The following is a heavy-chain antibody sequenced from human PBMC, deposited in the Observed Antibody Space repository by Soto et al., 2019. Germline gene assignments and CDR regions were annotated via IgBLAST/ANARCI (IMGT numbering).Heavy chain of an antibody. CDR3: ARGSINVGAQVNDC. J-gene: IGHJ4*02. V-gene: IGHV4-59*01. CDR2: VSNTGGT. Sequence: SETLSLTCTVSGDSISSYYWSWFRQPPGKGLPWIGYVSNTGGTNYNPSLWSRVNISLDTSKNQFSLRLSSVTAGDTAVYFCARGSINVGAQVNDCWGQGTLVTVS. CDR1: GDSISSYY. D-gene: IGHD1-26*01.